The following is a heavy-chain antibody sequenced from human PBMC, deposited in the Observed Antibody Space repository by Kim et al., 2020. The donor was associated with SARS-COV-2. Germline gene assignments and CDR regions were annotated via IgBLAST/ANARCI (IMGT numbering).Heavy chain of an antibody. Sequence: ASVKVSCKASGYTFTSYDINWVRQATGQGLEWMGWMNPNSGNTGYAQKFQGRVTMTRNTSISTAYMELSSLRSEDTAVYYCARGLVGGAYLAPDQTMERWGQGTLVTVSS. D-gene: IGHD3-16*02. J-gene: IGHJ4*02. V-gene: IGHV1-8*01. CDR3: ARGLVGGAYLAPDQTMER. CDR1: GYTFTSYD. CDR2: MNPNSGNT.